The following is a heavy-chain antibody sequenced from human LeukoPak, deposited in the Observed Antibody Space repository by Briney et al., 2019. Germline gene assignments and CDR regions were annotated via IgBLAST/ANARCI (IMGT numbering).Heavy chain of an antibody. CDR1: GFTFKMSG. J-gene: IGHJ4*02. Sequence: GRSLRLSCATSGFTFKMSGVHWVRQAPGQGLEWVALMSSDGIKSYYADSVKGRFTVSRDTSKDIVYLQMNSLSADDTGIYYCAKDHAGSGRAFEYWGQGTLLTVSS. V-gene: IGHV3-30*04. D-gene: IGHD3-10*01. CDR3: AKDHAGSGRAFEY. CDR2: MSSDGIKS.